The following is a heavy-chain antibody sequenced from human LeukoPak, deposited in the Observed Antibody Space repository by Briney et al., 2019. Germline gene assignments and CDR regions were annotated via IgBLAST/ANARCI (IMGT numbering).Heavy chain of an antibody. D-gene: IGHD5-12*01. J-gene: IGHJ4*02. CDR1: GFTFSSYA. Sequence: PGGSLRLSCAASGFTFSSYAMSWIRQAPGKALAWVSAITGNVGSTYYADSVKGRFTISRDNSKNTLYLQMHSLRAKDTAVYYCAKHRATGYYFDCGGQGTLVTVSS. CDR3: AKHRATGYYFDC. CDR2: ITGNVGST. V-gene: IGHV3-23*01.